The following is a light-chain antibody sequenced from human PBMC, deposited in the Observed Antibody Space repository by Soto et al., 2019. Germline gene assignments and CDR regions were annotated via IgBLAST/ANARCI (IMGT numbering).Light chain of an antibody. CDR1: SSDIGSYNH. J-gene: IGLJ1*01. Sequence: LTQPPSASGSPGQSVTISCTGSSSDIGSYNHVSWYQQHPGKAPKLMIYEVSKRPSGVPDRFSGSKSGNTASLTVSGLQAEDEADYYCSSYAGSTRYVFGTGTKVTVL. CDR2: EVS. CDR3: SSYAGSTRYV. V-gene: IGLV2-8*01.